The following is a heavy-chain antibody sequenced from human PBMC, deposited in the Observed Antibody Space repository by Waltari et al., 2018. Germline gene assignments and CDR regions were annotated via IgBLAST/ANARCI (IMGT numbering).Heavy chain of an antibody. Sequence: QVQLVQSGAELKKPGSSVKVSCKVSGGSFSTHAITWVRQAPGQGLEWMGGIIPMFGTANYEQKIQGRVTMNTDESMTTAYMHLSSLTSDDTAVYYCARGGLYGQQLLESAFEIWGQGTKVTVSS. CDR1: GGSFSTHA. J-gene: IGHJ3*02. D-gene: IGHD6-13*01. CDR3: ARGGLYGQQLLESAFEI. CDR2: IIPMFGTA. V-gene: IGHV1-69*05.